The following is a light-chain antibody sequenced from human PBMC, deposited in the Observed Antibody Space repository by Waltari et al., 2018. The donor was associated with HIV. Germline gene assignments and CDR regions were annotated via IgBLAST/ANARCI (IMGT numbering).Light chain of an antibody. V-gene: IGLV4-60*03. CDR3: ETWDSNTWV. CDR1: SGHSSYI. J-gene: IGLJ3*02. CDR2: VERSGSY. Sequence: QPVLTQSSSASASLGSSVKLTCTLSSGHSSYIIAWHQQQPGKAPRYLMKVERSGSYYKGVGLPDRFSGSSSGADRYLTISNLQSEDEADYYCETWDSNTWVFGGGTKLTVL.